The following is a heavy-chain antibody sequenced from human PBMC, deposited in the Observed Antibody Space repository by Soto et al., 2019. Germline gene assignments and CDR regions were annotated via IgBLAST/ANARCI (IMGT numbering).Heavy chain of an antibody. CDR1: GYTFTSYA. Sequence: ASVKGSCKASGYTFTSYAMHWVRQAPGQRLEWMGWINAGNGNTKYSQKFQGRVTITRDTSASTAYMELSSLRSEDTAVYYCARDLEYYDFWSGYYTAYYYYGMDVWGQGTTVTVS. CDR3: ARDLEYYDFWSGYYTAYYYYGMDV. V-gene: IGHV1-3*01. D-gene: IGHD3-3*01. J-gene: IGHJ6*02. CDR2: INAGNGNT.